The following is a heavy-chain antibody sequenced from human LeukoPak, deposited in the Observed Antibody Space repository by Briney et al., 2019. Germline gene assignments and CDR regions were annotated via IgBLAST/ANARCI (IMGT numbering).Heavy chain of an antibody. CDR2: IYPGDSDT. D-gene: IGHD2-15*01. J-gene: IGHJ4*02. Sequence: GESLKISCKGSGYSFTSYWIGWVRQMPGKGLEWMGIIYPGDSDTRYSPSFQGQVTISADKSISTAYLQWSSLKASDTAMYNCARAYCSGGSCYLMPFDYWGQGTLVTVSS. CDR1: GYSFTSYW. CDR3: ARAYCSGGSCYLMPFDY. V-gene: IGHV5-51*01.